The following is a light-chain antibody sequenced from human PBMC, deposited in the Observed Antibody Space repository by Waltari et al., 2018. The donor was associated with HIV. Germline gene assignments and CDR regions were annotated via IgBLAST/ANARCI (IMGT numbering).Light chain of an antibody. CDR3: QVWDTISDHRV. V-gene: IGLV3-21*02. Sequence: SSVLTQPPSVSVAPGQTARLTCGGDNIRSKTVHWYQQKPGQAPLVVVYEDRDRPSGIPERFSGSNSGNTATLTINRVEAGDEADYYCQVWDTISDHRVFGGGTKLTVL. CDR1: NIRSKT. J-gene: IGLJ2*01. CDR2: EDR.